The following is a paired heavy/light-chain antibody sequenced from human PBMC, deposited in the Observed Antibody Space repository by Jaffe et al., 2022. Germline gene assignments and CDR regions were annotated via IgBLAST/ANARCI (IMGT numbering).Light chain of an antibody. Sequence: QSVLTQPPSASGTPGQRVTISCSGSSSNIGTNSVYWYQQLPGTAPKLLIYRNSQRPSGVPDRFSGSKSGTSASLAISGLRSEDEADYYCAAWDDSLSGHVVFGGGTKLTVL. CDR1: SSNIGTNS. J-gene: IGLJ2*01. CDR3: AAWDDSLSGHVV. V-gene: IGLV1-47*01. CDR2: RNS.
Heavy chain of an antibody. D-gene: IGHD2-15*01. Sequence: EVQLVESGGGLVQPGGSLRLSCAASGFTFSNYWMHWVRQVPGKGLVWVSHVNVDGSTTRYADSVKGRFTISRDNAKNTLYLQMNSLRAEDTAVYYCARDVGGPFDYWGQGTLVTVSS. CDR2: VNVDGSTT. CDR3: ARDVGGPFDY. J-gene: IGHJ4*02. V-gene: IGHV3-74*01. CDR1: GFTFSNYW.